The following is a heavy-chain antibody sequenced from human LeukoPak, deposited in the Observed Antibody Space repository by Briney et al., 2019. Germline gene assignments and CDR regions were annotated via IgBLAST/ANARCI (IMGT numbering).Heavy chain of an antibody. CDR1: GGSISSYY. Sequence: SETLSLTCTVSGGSISSYYWSWIRQPPGKGLEWIGYIYYSGRTNYNPSLKSRVTISVDTSKNQFSLKLSSVTAADTAVYYCARGLGYCSSTSCYEVDYYYYYMDVWGKGTTVTISS. D-gene: IGHD2-2*01. J-gene: IGHJ6*03. CDR3: ARGLGYCSSTSCYEVDYYYYYMDV. V-gene: IGHV4-59*01. CDR2: IYYSGRT.